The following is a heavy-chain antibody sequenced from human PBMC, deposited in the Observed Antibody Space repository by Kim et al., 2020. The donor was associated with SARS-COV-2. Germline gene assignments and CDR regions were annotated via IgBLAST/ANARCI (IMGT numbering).Heavy chain of an antibody. CDR3: ATIYNSGWFYFDY. Sequence: GGSLRLSCAASGFTVTNNYMSWVRQTPGKGLEWVSVIYSGGTTYYGDSVRGRFTMSRDNSKNTLYLQMNGLRAEDTGVYYCATIYNSGWFYFDYWGQVTL. CDR1: GFTVTNNY. CDR2: IYSGGTT. D-gene: IGHD6-19*01. V-gene: IGHV3-66*01. J-gene: IGHJ4*02.